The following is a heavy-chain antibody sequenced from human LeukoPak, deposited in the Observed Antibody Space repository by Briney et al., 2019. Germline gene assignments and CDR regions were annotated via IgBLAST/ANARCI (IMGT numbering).Heavy chain of an antibody. D-gene: IGHD5-18*01. J-gene: IGHJ4*02. CDR3: ARHSIQIWSMYYFDY. CDR1: GFTLSSYS. V-gene: IGHV3-21*01. CDR2: ISSSNSHI. Sequence: PGGSLRLSCAASGFTLSSYSMTWVRQAPGKGLEWVSSISSSNSHIYYADSVKGRFTISRDNAKNSLCLQMNSLRAEDTAVYYCARHSIQIWSMYYFDYWGQGTLVTVSS.